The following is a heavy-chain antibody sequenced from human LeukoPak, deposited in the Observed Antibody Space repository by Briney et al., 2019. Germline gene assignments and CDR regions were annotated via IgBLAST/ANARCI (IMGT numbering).Heavy chain of an antibody. D-gene: IGHD3-22*01. Sequence: GGSLRLSCAASGFTFSSYTMSWVRQAPGKGLEWVSAISGSGGSTYYADSVKGRFTISRDNSKNTLYLQVNSLRAEDTAVYYCAKSSSITMIVVVITTTDYWGQGTLVTVSS. J-gene: IGHJ4*02. V-gene: IGHV3-23*01. CDR1: GFTFSSYT. CDR2: ISGSGGST. CDR3: AKSSSITMIVVVITTTDY.